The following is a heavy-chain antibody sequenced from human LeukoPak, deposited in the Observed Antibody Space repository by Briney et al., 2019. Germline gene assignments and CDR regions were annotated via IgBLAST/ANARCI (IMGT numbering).Heavy chain of an antibody. J-gene: IGHJ4*02. CDR3: AKDRSYSSSFLDY. CDR2: ISGSGGST. Sequence: GGSLRLSCAASGFTFSSYAMSWVRQAPGKGLEWVSTISGSGGSTYYADSVKGRITISRDNAKNSLYLQMNSLRAEDTALYYCAKDRSYSSSFLDYWGQGTLVTVSS. D-gene: IGHD6-6*01. V-gene: IGHV3-23*01. CDR1: GFTFSSYA.